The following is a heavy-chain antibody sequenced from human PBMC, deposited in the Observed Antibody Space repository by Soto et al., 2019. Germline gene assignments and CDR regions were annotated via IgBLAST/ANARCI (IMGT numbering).Heavy chain of an antibody. CDR3: ARVQEEYCSGGSCYSGEGPDY. CDR1: GFTFSSYS. V-gene: IGHV3-21*01. J-gene: IGHJ4*02. CDR2: ISSSSSYI. Sequence: EVQLVESGGGLVKPGGSLRLSCAASGFTFSSYSMNWVRQAPGKGLEWVSSISSSSSYIYYADSVKGRFTISRDNAKNSLYLQMNSLRAEDTAVYYCARVQEEYCSGGSCYSGEGPDYWGQGTLVTVSS. D-gene: IGHD2-15*01.